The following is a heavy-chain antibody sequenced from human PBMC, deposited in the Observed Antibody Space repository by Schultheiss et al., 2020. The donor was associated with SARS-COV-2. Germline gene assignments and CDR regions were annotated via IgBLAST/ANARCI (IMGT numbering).Heavy chain of an antibody. J-gene: IGHJ6*02. V-gene: IGHV3-7*03. D-gene: IGHD5-12*01. Sequence: GGSLRLSCAASGFTFSSYWMSWVRQAPGKGLEWVANIKQDGSEKYYVDSVKGRFTISRDNAKNSLYLQMNSLRAEDTAVYYCARVSWLRDYYGMDVWGQGTTVTVSS. CDR3: ARVSWLRDYYGMDV. CDR2: IKQDGSEK. CDR1: GFTFSSYW.